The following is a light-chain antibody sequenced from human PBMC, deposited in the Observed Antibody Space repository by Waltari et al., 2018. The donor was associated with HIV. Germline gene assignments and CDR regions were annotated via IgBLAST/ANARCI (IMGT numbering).Light chain of an antibody. V-gene: IGKV3-20*01. CDR2: GAS. Sequence: PGERATLSCWSSQSVSSSYLAWYQQRPGQAPRLLIYGASNRATGVPDRISGSGSGTQFTLTISRMQPEDFALYYCQQYGTSPITFGGGTRVEIK. J-gene: IGKJ4*01. CDR1: QSVSSSY. CDR3: QQYGTSPIT.